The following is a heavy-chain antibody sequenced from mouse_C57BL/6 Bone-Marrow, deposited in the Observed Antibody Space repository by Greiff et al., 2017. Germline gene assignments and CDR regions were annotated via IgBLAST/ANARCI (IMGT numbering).Heavy chain of an antibody. CDR3: ERESGALDY. Sequence: EVKLMESGPGLVKPSQSLSLTCSATGYSITSGYYWKWIRQFPGNKLEWMGYISYDGSNNYNPSLKNRISITRDTSKNQFFLKLNSVTTEDTATYYCERESGALDYWGQGTTLTVSS. V-gene: IGHV3-6*02. J-gene: IGHJ2*01. D-gene: IGHD3-1*01. CDR1: GYSITSGYY. CDR2: ISYDGSN.